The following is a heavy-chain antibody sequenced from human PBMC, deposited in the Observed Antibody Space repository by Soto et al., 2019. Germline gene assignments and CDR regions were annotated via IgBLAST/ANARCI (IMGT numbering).Heavy chain of an antibody. CDR2: IYSGGST. CDR1: GFTVSSNY. CDR3: GRDLSSNWFDP. V-gene: IGHV3-53*02. Sequence: EVQLVETGGGLIQPGGSLRLSCAASGFTVSSNYMSWVRQAPGKGLEWVSVIYSGGSTYYADSVKGRFTISRDNSKNTLYLQMNSLRAEDTAVYYCGRDLSSNWFDPWGQGTLVTVSS. J-gene: IGHJ5*02.